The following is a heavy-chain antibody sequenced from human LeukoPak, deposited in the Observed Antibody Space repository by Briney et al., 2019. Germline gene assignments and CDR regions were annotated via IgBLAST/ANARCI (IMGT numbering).Heavy chain of an antibody. V-gene: IGHV4-59*01. Sequence: SETLSLTCTVSGGSISSYYWSWIRQPPGKGLGWIGYIYYSGSTNYNPSLKSRVTISVDTSKNQFSLKLSSVTAADTAVYYCARGPPGGQFDPWGQGTLVTVSS. J-gene: IGHJ5*02. CDR1: GGSISSYY. D-gene: IGHD3-10*01. CDR2: IYYSGST. CDR3: ARGPPGGQFDP.